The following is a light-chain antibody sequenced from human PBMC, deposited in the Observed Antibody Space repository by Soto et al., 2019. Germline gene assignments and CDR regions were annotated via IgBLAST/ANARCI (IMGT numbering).Light chain of an antibody. V-gene: IGLV1-40*01. Sequence: QSGLTQPPSVSGAPGQTVTISCTGSNSNIGSPYGVHWYQQVPGKAPKLLIYGNDNRPSGVPDRFSGSKSASSASLAITGVQAEDEGDYYCQSYDRTLRGYVFGTGTKATVL. CDR2: GND. CDR1: NSNIGSPYG. CDR3: QSYDRTLRGYV. J-gene: IGLJ1*01.